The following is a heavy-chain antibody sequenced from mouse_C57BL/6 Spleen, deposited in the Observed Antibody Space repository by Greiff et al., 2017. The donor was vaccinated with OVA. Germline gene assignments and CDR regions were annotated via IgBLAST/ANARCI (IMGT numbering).Heavy chain of an antibody. CDR3: ARHPYDYDYAMDY. D-gene: IGHD2-4*01. J-gene: IGHJ4*01. Sequence: EVMLVESGGDLVKPGGSLKLSCAASGFTFSSYGMSWVRQTPDKRLEWVATISSGGSYTYYPDSVKGRFTISRDNAKNTLYLQMSSLKSEDTAMYYCARHPYDYDYAMDYWGQGTSVTVSS. V-gene: IGHV5-6*01. CDR1: GFTFSSYG. CDR2: ISSGGSYT.